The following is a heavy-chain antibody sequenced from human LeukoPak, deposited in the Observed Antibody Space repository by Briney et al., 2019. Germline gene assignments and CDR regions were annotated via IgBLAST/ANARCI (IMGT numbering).Heavy chain of an antibody. V-gene: IGHV3-7*01. CDR2: IKEDGSAQ. Sequence: GGSLRLSCTASGFTFSSYTMSWVRQAPGKGLEWVANIKEDGSAQYYADSVKGRFTISRDNTKNSLYLQMNSLTAEDTAMYYCAKDGDGYHNWGQGALVTVSS. CDR1: GFTFSSYT. CDR3: AKDGDGYHN. D-gene: IGHD3-9*01. J-gene: IGHJ4*02.